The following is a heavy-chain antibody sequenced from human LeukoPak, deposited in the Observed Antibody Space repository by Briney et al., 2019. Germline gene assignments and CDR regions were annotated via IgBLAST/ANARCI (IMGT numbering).Heavy chain of an antibody. CDR1: GGSFSGYY. J-gene: IGHJ6*02. Sequence: SETLSLTCAVYGGSFSGYYWSWIRQPPGKGLEWIGEINHSGSTNYNPSLKSRVTISVDTSKNQFSPKLSSVTAADTAVYYCARGIINPDILTHYYYYYGMDVWGQGTTVTVSS. CDR3: ARGIINPDILTHYYYYYGMDV. CDR2: INHSGST. D-gene: IGHD3-9*01. V-gene: IGHV4-34*01.